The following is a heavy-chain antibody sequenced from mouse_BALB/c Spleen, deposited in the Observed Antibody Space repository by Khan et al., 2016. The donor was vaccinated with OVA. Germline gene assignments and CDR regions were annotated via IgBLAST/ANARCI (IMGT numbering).Heavy chain of an antibody. CDR2: IWTGGGT. J-gene: IGHJ1*01. D-gene: IGHD1-1*01. V-gene: IGHV2-9-2*01. Sequence: QVQLKESGPGLVAPSQSLSITCTVSGFSLSNYDISWIRQPPGKGLEWLGVIWTGGGTNYNSAFMSRLSISKDNSKSQVFLKMNSVQSDDTAIYSCVRMGNYYGSFYWYFDVWGAGTTVTVSS. CDR1: GFSLSNYD. CDR3: VRMGNYYGSFYWYFDV.